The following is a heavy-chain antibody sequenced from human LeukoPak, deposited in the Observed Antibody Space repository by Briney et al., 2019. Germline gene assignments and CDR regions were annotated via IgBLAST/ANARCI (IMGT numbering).Heavy chain of an antibody. Sequence: GGSLRLSCAASGFTFSDYYMSWIRQAPGKGLEWVSYISSSGSTIYYADSVKGRFTISRDNAKNSLYLQMSSLRAEDTAVYFCARELDTAMVTDYYYYGMDVWGQGTTVTVSS. J-gene: IGHJ6*02. V-gene: IGHV3-11*01. CDR3: ARELDTAMVTDYYYYGMDV. CDR1: GFTFSDYY. CDR2: ISSSGSTI. D-gene: IGHD5-18*01.